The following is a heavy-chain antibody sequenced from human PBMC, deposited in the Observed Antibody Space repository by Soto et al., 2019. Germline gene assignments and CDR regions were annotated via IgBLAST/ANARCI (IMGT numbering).Heavy chain of an antibody. V-gene: IGHV1-18*01. CDR2: ISAYNGNT. CDR1: GYTFTSYG. CDR3: ARDQPNITIFGVVIFWYYGMDV. Sequence: ASVKVSCKASGYTFTSYGISWVRQAPGQGLEWMGWISAYNGNTNYAQKLQGRVTMTTDTSTSTAYMELRSLRSDDTAVYYCARDQPNITIFGVVIFWYYGMDVWGQGTTVTVSS. J-gene: IGHJ6*02. D-gene: IGHD3-3*01.